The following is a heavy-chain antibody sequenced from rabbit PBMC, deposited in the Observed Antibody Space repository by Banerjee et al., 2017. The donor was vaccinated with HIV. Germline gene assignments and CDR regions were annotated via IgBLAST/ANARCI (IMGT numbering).Heavy chain of an antibody. CDR2: IYTGSGTT. J-gene: IGHJ4*01. Sequence: QEQLVESGGGLVQPEGSLTLTCTASGFSFSSSYYMYWVRQAPGKGLEWIGCIYTGSGTTYYASWVNGRFTISKTSSTTMTLQMTSLTAADTATYFCARGGNIFGGDDYGDSNLWGPGTLVTV. V-gene: IGHV1S45*01. CDR1: GFSFSSSYY. CDR3: ARGGNIFGGDDYGDSNL. D-gene: IGHD2-1*01.